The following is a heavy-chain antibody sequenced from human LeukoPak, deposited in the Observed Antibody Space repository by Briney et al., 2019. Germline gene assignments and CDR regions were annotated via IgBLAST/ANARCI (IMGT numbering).Heavy chain of an antibody. Sequence: GGSLRLSCAASGFTFSDYNMTWVRQAPGKGLEWVSYITNGGSTIHHADSVKGRFTISRGNAKKTLYLQMNSLRAEDTAVYYCARSIGLTGGGVDVWGQGTTVTVSS. CDR2: ITNGGSTI. J-gene: IGHJ6*02. D-gene: IGHD3-9*01. V-gene: IGHV3-11*01. CDR3: ARSIGLTGGGVDV. CDR1: GFTFSDYN.